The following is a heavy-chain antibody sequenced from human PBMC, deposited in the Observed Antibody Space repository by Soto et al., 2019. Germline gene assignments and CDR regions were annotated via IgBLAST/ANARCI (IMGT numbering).Heavy chain of an antibody. CDR2: IIPIFGKA. D-gene: IGHD3-3*01. J-gene: IGHJ6*03. Sequence: ASVKVSCKASGGTFSSYAISWVRQAPGQGLEWMGGIIPIFGKANYAQKFQGRVTINADTSMSTTDMELSSLRSEDTAVYYCARGQYYDFWSGYYSAYYYYYMYVWGKGTTVTVS. CDR1: GGTFSSYA. V-gene: IGHV1-69*06. CDR3: ARGQYYDFWSGYYSAYYYYYMYV.